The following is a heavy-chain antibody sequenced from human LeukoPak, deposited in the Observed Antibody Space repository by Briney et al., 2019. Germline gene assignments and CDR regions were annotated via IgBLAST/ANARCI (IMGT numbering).Heavy chain of an antibody. D-gene: IGHD5-18*01. CDR1: GGSFSGYY. CDR3: ARARRRGYSYGTPVGAFDI. Sequence: SETLSLTCAVYGGSFSGYYWSWIRQPPGKGLGWIGEINHSGSTNYNPSLKSRVTISVDTSKNQFSLKLSSVTAADTAVYYCARARRRGYSYGTPVGAFDIWGQGTMVTVSS. V-gene: IGHV4-34*01. CDR2: INHSGST. J-gene: IGHJ3*02.